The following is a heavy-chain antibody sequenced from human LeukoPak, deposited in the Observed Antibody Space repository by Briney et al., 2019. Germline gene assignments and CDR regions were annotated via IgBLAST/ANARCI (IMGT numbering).Heavy chain of an antibody. J-gene: IGHJ4*02. D-gene: IGHD6-6*01. CDR2: INHSGST. CDR3: ARVRYGEVAALIDY. Sequence: PSETLSLTCAVYGGSFSGYYWSWIRQPPGKGLEWIGEINHSGSTNYNPSLKSRVTISVDTSKNQFSLKLSSVTAADTAVYYCARVRYGEVAALIDYWGQGTLVTVSS. V-gene: IGHV4-34*01. CDR1: GGSFSGYY.